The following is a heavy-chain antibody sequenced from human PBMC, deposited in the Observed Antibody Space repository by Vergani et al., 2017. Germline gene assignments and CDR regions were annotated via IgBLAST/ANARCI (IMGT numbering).Heavy chain of an antibody. V-gene: IGHV4-59*08. Sequence: QVQLQESGPGLVKPSETLSLTCTVSGGSISSHYWSWIRQPPGKGLEWIGYIYYSGSTYYNPSLKSRVTISVDTSKNQFSLKLSAVTAADTAVYYCASGAVTVDGSWFDPWGQGTLVTVSS. CDR1: GGSISSHY. J-gene: IGHJ5*02. D-gene: IGHD4-11*01. CDR3: ASGAVTVDGSWFDP. CDR2: IYYSGST.